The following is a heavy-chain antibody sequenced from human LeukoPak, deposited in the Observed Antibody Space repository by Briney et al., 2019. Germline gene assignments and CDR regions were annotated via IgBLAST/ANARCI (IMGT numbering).Heavy chain of an antibody. CDR3: ARDRLSRQWLTPDYFDY. CDR1: GFTFSSYE. Sequence: QPGGSLRLSCAASGFTFSSYEMNWVRQAPGKGLEWVSYISSSGSTIYYADSVKGRFTISRGNAKNSLYLQMNSLRAEDTAVYYCARDRLSRQWLTPDYFDYWGQGTLVTVSS. CDR2: ISSSGSTI. V-gene: IGHV3-48*03. D-gene: IGHD6-19*01. J-gene: IGHJ4*02.